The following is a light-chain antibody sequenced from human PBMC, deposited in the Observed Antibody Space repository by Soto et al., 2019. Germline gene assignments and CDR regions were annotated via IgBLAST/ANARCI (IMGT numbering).Light chain of an antibody. V-gene: IGKV3-15*01. CDR1: QSVNRN. CDR3: QQYDNWPPWT. J-gene: IGKJ1*01. Sequence: EVVMTQSPATLSASPGERIILSCRASQSVNRNLAWYQQKPGQAPRLLIYGASTRATGIPARFSGSGSGAEFTLTISSLQSEDLAVYYRQQYDNWPPWTFGQGTKVEIK. CDR2: GAS.